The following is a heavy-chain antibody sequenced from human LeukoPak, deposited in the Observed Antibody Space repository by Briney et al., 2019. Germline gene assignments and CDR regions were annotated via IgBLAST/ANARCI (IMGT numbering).Heavy chain of an antibody. CDR3: ARSHYYDSSGYYQSPLWWFDP. CDR1: GGSISSFNW. Sequence: SGTLSLTCAVSGGSISSFNWWSWVRQPPGKGLEWIGEIYHSGSTNYNPSLKSRVTISVDKSKNQFSLKLSSVTAADTAVYYCARSHYYDSSGYYQSPLWWFDPWGQGTLVTVSS. J-gene: IGHJ5*02. D-gene: IGHD3-22*01. CDR2: IYHSGST. V-gene: IGHV4-4*02.